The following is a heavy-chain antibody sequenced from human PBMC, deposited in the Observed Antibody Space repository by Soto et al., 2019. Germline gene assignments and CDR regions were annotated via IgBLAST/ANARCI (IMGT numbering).Heavy chain of an antibody. J-gene: IGHJ4*02. Sequence: ASVKVSCKASGYTFTSYGITWVRQAPGQGLEWMGWISTYNDNTNYAQKIQGWVTLTRDASINTAYMDLSRLKSDDTAVYYFARAVEPYWHLGVCDYFDFWGQGTLVTVSS. D-gene: IGHD2-21*02. V-gene: IGHV1-18*01. CDR3: ARAVEPYWHLGVCDYFDF. CDR2: ISTYNDNT. CDR1: GYTFTSYG.